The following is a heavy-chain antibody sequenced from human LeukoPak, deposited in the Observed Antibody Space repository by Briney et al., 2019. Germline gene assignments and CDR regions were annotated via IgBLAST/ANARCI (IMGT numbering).Heavy chain of an antibody. J-gene: IGHJ4*02. D-gene: IGHD6-6*01. V-gene: IGHV4-34*01. CDR3: AGNIAARLDY. Sequence: SETLSLTCAVYGGSFSGYYWSWIRHPPGKGLEWIGEIDHSGSTNYNPSLKSRVTISVDTSKNQFSLKLSSVTAADTAVYYCAGNIAARLDYWGQGTLVTVSS. CDR2: IDHSGST. CDR1: GGSFSGYY.